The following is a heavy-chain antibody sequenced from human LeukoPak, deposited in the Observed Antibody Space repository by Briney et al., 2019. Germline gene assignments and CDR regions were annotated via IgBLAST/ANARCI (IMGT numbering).Heavy chain of an antibody. Sequence: GGSLRLSCAASGFTFSTYGMSWVRQAPGKGLEWVSGISGSGGSTYYADSVKGRFTISRDNAKNSLYLQMNSLRAEDTAVYYCARDLNWETYWGQGTLVSVSS. V-gene: IGHV3-23*01. J-gene: IGHJ4*02. D-gene: IGHD7-27*01. CDR2: ISGSGGST. CDR1: GFTFSTYG. CDR3: ARDLNWETY.